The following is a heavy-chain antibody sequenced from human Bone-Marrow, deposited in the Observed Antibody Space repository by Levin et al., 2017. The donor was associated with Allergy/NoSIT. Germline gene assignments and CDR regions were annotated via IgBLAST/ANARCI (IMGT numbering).Heavy chain of an antibody. CDR3: ARVSDAGYCSSTSCYEWNWFDP. D-gene: IGHD2-2*01. J-gene: IGHJ5*02. CDR2: IWYDGSNK. CDR1: GFTFSSYG. V-gene: IGHV3-33*01. Sequence: GGSLRLSCAASGFTFSSYGMHWVRQAPGKGLEWVAVIWYDGSNKYYADSVKGRFTISRDNSKNTLYLQMNSLRAEDTAVYYCARVSDAGYCSSTSCYEWNWFDPWGQGTLVTVSS.